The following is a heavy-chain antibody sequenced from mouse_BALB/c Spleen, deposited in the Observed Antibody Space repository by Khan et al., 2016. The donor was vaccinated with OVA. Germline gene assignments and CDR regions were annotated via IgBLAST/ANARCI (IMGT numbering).Heavy chain of an antibody. CDR2: ISTGGTYT. J-gene: IGHJ3*01. D-gene: IGHD1-1*01. CDR1: GFTFSTHG. V-gene: IGHV5-6*01. CDR3: TRLAYYYDSEGFAY. Sequence: EVELVESGGDLVKPGGSLKLSCAASGFTFSTHGMSWVRQTPDRRLEWIATISTGGTYTYYLDSVKGRFTISRDNAKNTLYLQMSSLKSEDTAMFYCTRLAYYYDSEGFAYWGQGTLVTVSA.